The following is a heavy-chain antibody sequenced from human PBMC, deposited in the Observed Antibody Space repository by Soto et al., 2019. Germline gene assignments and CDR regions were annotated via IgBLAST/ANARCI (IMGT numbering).Heavy chain of an antibody. CDR3: ARVTGSGPNLYYFDY. CDR1: GGTFSSYT. CDR2: IIPILGIA. D-gene: IGHD6-19*01. Sequence: QVQLVQSGAEVKKPGSSVKVSCKASGGTFSSYTISWVRQAPGQGLEWMGRIIPILGIANYAQKFQGRVTITADKATSTAYMELSSLRSEDTAVYYCARVTGSGPNLYYFDYWGQGTLVTVSS. V-gene: IGHV1-69*02. J-gene: IGHJ4*02.